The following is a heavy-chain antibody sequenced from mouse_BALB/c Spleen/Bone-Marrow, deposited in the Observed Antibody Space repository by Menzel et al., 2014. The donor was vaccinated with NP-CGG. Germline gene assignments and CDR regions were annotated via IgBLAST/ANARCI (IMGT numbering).Heavy chain of an antibody. J-gene: IGHJ4*01. V-gene: IGHV1-80*01. CDR1: GYAFSSYW. Sequence: QVQLQQSGADLVRPGSSVKISCKASGYAFSSYWMNWVKQRPGQGLEWIGQIYPGDGDTNYNGKFKGKATLTADKSSSTGCMQLSGLTSEGGAGCFCARSLYGGSSCPVYAVGYWGEGASVTVSS. D-gene: IGHD1-1*01. CDR2: IYPGDGDT. CDR3: ARSLYGGSSCPVYAVGY.